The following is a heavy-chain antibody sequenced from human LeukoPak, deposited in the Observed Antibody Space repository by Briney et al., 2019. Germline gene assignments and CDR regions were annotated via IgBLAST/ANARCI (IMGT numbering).Heavy chain of an antibody. Sequence: SETLSLTCTVSGGSISSYYWSWIRQPPGKGLEWIGYIYYSGSTNYNPSLKSRVTISVDTSKNQFFLKLSSVTAADTAVYYCARVSGQRSYYYYYMDVWGKGTTVTVSS. CDR2: IYYSGST. J-gene: IGHJ6*03. CDR1: GGSISSYY. CDR3: ARVSGQRSYYYYYMDV. D-gene: IGHD3-10*01. V-gene: IGHV4-59*01.